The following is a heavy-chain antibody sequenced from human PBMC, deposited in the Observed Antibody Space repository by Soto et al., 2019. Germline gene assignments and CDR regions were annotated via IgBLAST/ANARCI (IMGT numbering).Heavy chain of an antibody. Sequence: QVYLQESGPGLVKPSETLSLTCTVSGASLTSHFWTWARQPPGKRPQSIGCIYKSGTTDANPSLKARVTISVDSWRNQFSLTLTSVTAEETAIYYCAGDKNSNIWFKYWGRGALVTVSS. J-gene: IGHJ4*02. V-gene: IGHV4-59*11. CDR1: GASLTSHF. CDR3: AGDKNSNIWFKY. D-gene: IGHD3-22*01. CDR2: IYKSGTT.